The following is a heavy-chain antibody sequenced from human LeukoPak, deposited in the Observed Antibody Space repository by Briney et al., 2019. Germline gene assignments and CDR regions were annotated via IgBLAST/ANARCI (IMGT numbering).Heavy chain of an antibody. Sequence: GGSLRLSCAASGFTLANYGMHWVRQAPGKGLDWVALIWDDGNNKYYADSAKGRFTISRDNAKNSLYLQMNSLRAEDTAVYYCARDNYVWMYYFDYWGQGTLVTVPS. D-gene: IGHD3-16*01. V-gene: IGHV3-33*01. J-gene: IGHJ4*02. CDR3: ARDNYVWMYYFDY. CDR2: IWDDGNNK. CDR1: GFTLANYG.